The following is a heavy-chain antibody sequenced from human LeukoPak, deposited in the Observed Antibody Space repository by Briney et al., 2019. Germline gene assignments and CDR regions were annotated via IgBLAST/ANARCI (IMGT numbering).Heavy chain of an antibody. D-gene: IGHD1-14*01. J-gene: IGHJ5*02. CDR1: GGSFSSYT. CDR3: ARERSTAARTNWFDP. V-gene: IGHV1-69*05. CDR2: IAPISGTA. Sequence: SVKVSCKASGGSFSSYTISWVRQAPGQGLEWMGRIAPISGTANYAQRFQGRVTITTGESASTAYMELSSLRSEDAAVYYCARERSTAARTNWFDPWGQGTLVTVSS.